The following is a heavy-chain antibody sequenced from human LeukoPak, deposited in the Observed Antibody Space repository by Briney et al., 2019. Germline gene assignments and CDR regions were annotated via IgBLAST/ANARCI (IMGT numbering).Heavy chain of an antibody. D-gene: IGHD4-11*01. Sequence: QTGKSLRLSCAASGFTFTSYGMHWVRQAPGKGLEWVAVIWSDGTNKYYADSVKGRFAISRDDSHNMVYLQMNSLRVEDTAVYYCATDIERGFDYTNSLDYWGQGTLVTVSA. J-gene: IGHJ4*02. CDR1: GFTFTSYG. V-gene: IGHV3-33*01. CDR2: IWSDGTNK. CDR3: ATDIERGFDYTNSLDY.